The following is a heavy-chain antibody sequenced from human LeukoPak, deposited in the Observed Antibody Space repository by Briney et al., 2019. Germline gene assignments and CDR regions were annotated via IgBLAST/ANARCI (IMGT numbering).Heavy chain of an antibody. Sequence: PGGSLRLSCAASGFTFSSYSMNWVRQAPGKGLEWVSYISSSSSTIYYADSVKGRFTISRDNAKNSLYLQMNSLRAEDTAVYYCARDKIVGATLLDYWGQGALVIVSS. J-gene: IGHJ4*02. CDR2: ISSSSSTI. D-gene: IGHD1-26*01. CDR1: GFTFSSYS. CDR3: ARDKIVGATLLDY. V-gene: IGHV3-48*01.